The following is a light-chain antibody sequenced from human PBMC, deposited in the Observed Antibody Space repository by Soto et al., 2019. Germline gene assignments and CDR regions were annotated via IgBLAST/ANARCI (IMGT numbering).Light chain of an antibody. CDR3: QAYDYSLTAFV. CDR2: GNR. V-gene: IGLV1-40*01. CDR1: NSNLGAGYD. J-gene: IGLJ3*02. Sequence: QLVLTQPPSVSGAPGQRVTISCTGNNSNLGAGYDVHWYQQLPGAAPKLVIFGNRNRPSGVPERFSGSKSGTSASLAITGLQAEDEADYYRQAYDYSLTAFVFGGGTKVTVL.